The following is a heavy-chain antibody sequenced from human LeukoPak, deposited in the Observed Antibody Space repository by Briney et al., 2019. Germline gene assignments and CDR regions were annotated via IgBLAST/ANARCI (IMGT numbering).Heavy chain of an antibody. Sequence: SETLSLTCAVYGGSFSGYYWSWIRQPPGKGLEWIGEINHSGSTNYNPSLKSRVTISVDTSKNQFSLKLSSVTAADTAVYYCARTSGSYHFDYWGQGTLVTVSS. D-gene: IGHD1-26*01. CDR3: ARTSGSYHFDY. CDR2: INHSGST. CDR1: GGSFSGYY. J-gene: IGHJ4*02. V-gene: IGHV4-34*01.